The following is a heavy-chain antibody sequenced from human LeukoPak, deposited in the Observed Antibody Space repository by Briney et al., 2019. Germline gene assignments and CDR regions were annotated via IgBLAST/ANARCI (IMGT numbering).Heavy chain of an antibody. Sequence: SETLSLTCTVSGGSISNWYWSWFRQPAGKGLEWIGRVYTSSGNTNYNPSLKSRVTMSVDTSKNQFSLKLSSVTAADTAVYYCARGERQTTVTDGWGTDYWGQGTLVTVSS. CDR2: VYTSSGNT. CDR1: GGSISNWY. V-gene: IGHV4-4*07. D-gene: IGHD4-17*01. J-gene: IGHJ4*02. CDR3: ARGERQTTVTDGWGTDY.